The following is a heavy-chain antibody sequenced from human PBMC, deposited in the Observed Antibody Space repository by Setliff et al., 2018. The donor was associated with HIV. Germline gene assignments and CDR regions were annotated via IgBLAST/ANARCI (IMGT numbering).Heavy chain of an antibody. J-gene: IGHJ4*02. V-gene: IGHV3-23*01. CDR2: IPGTSGNT. CDR1: GFTFTNFA. CDR3: VKGGAAVG. Sequence: PGGSLRLSCAASGFTFTNFAMIWVRQAPGKGLEWVSGIPGTSGNTYYADSVKGRFTISRDNSKNTVHLQMNSLRAEDTAVYYCVKGGAAVGWGQGPLVTVSS. D-gene: IGHD6-25*01.